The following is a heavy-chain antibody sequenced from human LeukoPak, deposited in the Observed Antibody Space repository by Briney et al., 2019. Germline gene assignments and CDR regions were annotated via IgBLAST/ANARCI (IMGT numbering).Heavy chain of an antibody. CDR2: VPGSGDST. J-gene: IGHJ4*02. D-gene: IGHD3-22*01. CDR3: AKDRDSSGYNDY. CDR1: GFTFINYA. V-gene: IGHV3-23*01. Sequence: PRGSLRLSCAASGFTFINYAMTWVRQAPGRGLEWVSTVPGSGDSTFYADSVKGRFTISRDNCKDRVYLQMNSLRAEDTAVYYCAKDRDSSGYNDYWGQGTLVTVS.